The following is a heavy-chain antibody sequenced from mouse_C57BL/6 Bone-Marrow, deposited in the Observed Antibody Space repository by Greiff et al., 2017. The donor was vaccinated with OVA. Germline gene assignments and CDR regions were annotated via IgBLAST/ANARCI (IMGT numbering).Heavy chain of an antibody. CDR3: ARFPYDGYYVPFAY. J-gene: IGHJ3*01. CDR1: GYTFTGYW. Sequence: QVQLQQSGAELLKPGASVKLSCKATGYTFTGYWIEWVKQRPGHGLEWIGEILPGSGSTNYNEKFKGKATFTADTSSNTAYMQLSSLTTEDSAIYYCARFPYDGYYVPFAYWGQGTLVTVSA. CDR2: ILPGSGST. D-gene: IGHD2-3*01. V-gene: IGHV1-9*01.